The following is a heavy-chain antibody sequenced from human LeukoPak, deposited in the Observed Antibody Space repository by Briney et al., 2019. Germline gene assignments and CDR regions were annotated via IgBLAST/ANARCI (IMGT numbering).Heavy chain of an antibody. V-gene: IGHV3-21*04. D-gene: IGHD2-21*02. J-gene: IGHJ4*02. Sequence: GGSLRLSCAASGFTFSSYSMNWVRQAPGKGLEWVSSISSSSSYIYYADSVKGRFTISRDNAKNSLYLQMNSLRAEDTAVYYCARVGNRVVTAIDYWGQGTLVTVSS. CDR1: GFTFSSYS. CDR3: ARVGNRVVTAIDY. CDR2: ISSSSSYI.